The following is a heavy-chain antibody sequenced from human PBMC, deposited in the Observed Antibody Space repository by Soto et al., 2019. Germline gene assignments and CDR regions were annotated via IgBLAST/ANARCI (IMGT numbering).Heavy chain of an antibody. CDR3: AHRQGATSGNFDY. J-gene: IGHJ4*02. V-gene: IGHV2-5*02. CDR2: IYLDDDK. CDR1: GFSLSATGVG. D-gene: IGHD1-26*01. Sequence: QIPLKESGPTLVKPTQTLTLTCTVSGFSLSATGVGVGWIRQPPEKALEWLALIYLDDDKLYSQSLKNRLTITKDTSKSQVVLTMTNMDPVDTATYYCAHRQGATSGNFDYWGQGALVTVSS.